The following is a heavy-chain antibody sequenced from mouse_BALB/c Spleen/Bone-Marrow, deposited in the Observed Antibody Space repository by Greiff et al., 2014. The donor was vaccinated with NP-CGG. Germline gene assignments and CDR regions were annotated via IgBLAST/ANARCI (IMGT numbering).Heavy chain of an antibody. V-gene: IGHV5-17*02. CDR1: GFTFSSFG. CDR2: ISSGSSTI. Sequence: EVHLVESGGGLVQPGGSRKLSCAASGFTFSSFGMHWVRQAPEKGLEWVAYISSGSSTIYYADTVKGRFTISGDNPKNTLFLQMTSLRSEDTAMYYCARLRRYYGYFDYWGQGTTLTVSS. CDR3: ARLRRYYGYFDY. D-gene: IGHD1-1*01. J-gene: IGHJ2*01.